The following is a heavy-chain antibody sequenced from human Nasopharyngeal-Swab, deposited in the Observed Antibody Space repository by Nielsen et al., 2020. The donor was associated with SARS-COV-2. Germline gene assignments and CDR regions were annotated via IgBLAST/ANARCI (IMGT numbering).Heavy chain of an antibody. CDR2: ISGSGGST. V-gene: IGHV3-23*01. D-gene: IGHD3-22*01. CDR3: AKDILPGRYDRTYDAFDI. Sequence: GESLKISCEASGFTFSSYAMSWVRQAPGKGLEWVSAISGSGGSTYYADSVKGRFTISRDNSKNTLYLQMNSLRAEDTAVYYCAKDILPGRYDRTYDAFDIWGQGTMVPSPQ. CDR1: GFTFSSYA. J-gene: IGHJ3*02.